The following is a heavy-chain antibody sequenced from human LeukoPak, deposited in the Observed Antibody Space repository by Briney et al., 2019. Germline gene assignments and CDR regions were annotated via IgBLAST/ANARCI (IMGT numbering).Heavy chain of an antibody. CDR3: VRDTTYDDFWCGYSFAFDI. J-gene: IGHJ3*02. Sequence: WGSLSLSCAASGWTFSSYEMNWVRQAPGKGLEWISYINSSGSTIYYADSVKGRFTISRDNDKKSLYRQMTSLSAEDTPVYYCVRDTTYDDFWCGYSFAFDIWSQGTMVTVSS. CDR1: GWTFSSYE. V-gene: IGHV3-48*03. D-gene: IGHD3-3*01. CDR2: INSSGSTI.